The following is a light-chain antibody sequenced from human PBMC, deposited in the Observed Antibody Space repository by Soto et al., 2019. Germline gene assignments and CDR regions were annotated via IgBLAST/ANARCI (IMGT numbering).Light chain of an antibody. CDR1: QSINTK. CDR3: QHRSSWPAYT. CDR2: DAS. V-gene: IGKV3-11*01. J-gene: IGKJ2*01. Sequence: EIVLTQSPATLSLSPGERATLSCRASQSINTKLAWYQQKPGQAPRLLIYDASNRATGIPARFSGTGSGTDFTLPISSLDPEDLAVYFCQHRSSWPAYTFGQGTKLEIK.